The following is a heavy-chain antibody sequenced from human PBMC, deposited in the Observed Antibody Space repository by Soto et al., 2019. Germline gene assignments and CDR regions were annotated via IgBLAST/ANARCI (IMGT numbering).Heavy chain of an antibody. CDR1: GDTFTDYT. CDR2: INAGNGDT. V-gene: IGHV1-3*01. Sequence: GASVKVSCKASGDTFTDYTIHWVRQAPGQSLGWMGWINAGNGDTKYSQKFEGRVTFTRDTSASTAYMDLSSLRSEDRAVYFCARGALRLGCSGGSCPTWFDPWGQGTLVTVS. D-gene: IGHD2-15*01. J-gene: IGHJ5*02. CDR3: ARGALRLGCSGGSCPTWFDP.